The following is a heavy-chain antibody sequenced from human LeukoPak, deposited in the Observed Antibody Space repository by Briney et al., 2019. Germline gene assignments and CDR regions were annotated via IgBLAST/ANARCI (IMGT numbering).Heavy chain of an antibody. Sequence: SVKVSFKASGGTFSSYAISWVRQAPGQGLEWMGGIIPIFGTANYAQKFQGRVTITADESTSTAYMELSSLRSEDTAVYYCARGPRFGESVYYYGMDVWGQGTTVTVSS. CDR3: ARGPRFGESVYYYGMDV. J-gene: IGHJ6*02. D-gene: IGHD3-10*02. V-gene: IGHV1-69*01. CDR1: GGTFSSYA. CDR2: IIPIFGTA.